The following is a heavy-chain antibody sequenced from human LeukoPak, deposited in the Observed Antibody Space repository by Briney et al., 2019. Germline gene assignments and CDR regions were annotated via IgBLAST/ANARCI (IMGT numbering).Heavy chain of an antibody. V-gene: IGHV3-23*01. CDR3: AKEGYYDSSGYY. CDR1: GFTFSSYA. Sequence: PGGSLRLSCAAPGFTFSSYAMSWVRQAPGKWLEWVSAISGSGGSTYYADSVKGRFTISRDNSKNTLYLQMNSLRAEDTAVYYCAKEGYYDSSGYYWGQGTLVTVSS. CDR2: ISGSGGST. J-gene: IGHJ4*02. D-gene: IGHD3-22*01.